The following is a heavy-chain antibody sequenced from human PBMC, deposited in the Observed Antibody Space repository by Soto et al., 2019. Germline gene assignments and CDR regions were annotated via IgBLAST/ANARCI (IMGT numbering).Heavy chain of an antibody. Sequence: SETLSLTCTVSGGSISTYYWSWIRQPAGKGLEWIGRIDTRGNTNYNPSLKSRVTMSVDTSKKQFSLKLTSVTAADTAVYYCARYSSNWFQTEGMDVWGQGTTVTVS. D-gene: IGHD6-13*01. CDR3: ARYSSNWFQTEGMDV. J-gene: IGHJ6*02. CDR1: GGSISTYY. V-gene: IGHV4-4*07. CDR2: IDTRGNT.